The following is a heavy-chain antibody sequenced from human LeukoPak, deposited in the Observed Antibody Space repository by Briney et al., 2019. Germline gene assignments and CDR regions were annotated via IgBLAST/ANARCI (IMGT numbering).Heavy chain of an antibody. CDR3: AREVSGSSSWYNR. Sequence: GASVKVSCKASGGTFSSYAISWVRQAPGQGLEWMGRIIPILGIANYAQKFQGRVTITADKSTSTAYMELSSLRSEDTAVYYCAREVSGSSSWYNRWGQGTLVTVSS. J-gene: IGHJ5*02. V-gene: IGHV1-69*04. CDR1: GGTFSSYA. CDR2: IIPILGIA. D-gene: IGHD6-13*01.